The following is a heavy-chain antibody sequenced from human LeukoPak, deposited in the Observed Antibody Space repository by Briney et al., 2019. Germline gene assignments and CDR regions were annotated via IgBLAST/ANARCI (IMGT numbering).Heavy chain of an antibody. Sequence: PSETLSLTCTVSGGSFSSYYWSWIRQSPGKGLEWIGCISYSGSTNYNPSLKSRATISVDTSKNQFSLKLSSVTAADTAVYYCARVSSGSTADFDYWGQGTLVTVSS. D-gene: IGHD6-19*01. V-gene: IGHV4-59*01. CDR3: ARVSSGSTADFDY. CDR1: GGSFSSYY. J-gene: IGHJ4*02. CDR2: ISYSGST.